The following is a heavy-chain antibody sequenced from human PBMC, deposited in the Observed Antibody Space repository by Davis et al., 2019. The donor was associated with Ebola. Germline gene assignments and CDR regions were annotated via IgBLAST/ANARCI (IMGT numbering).Heavy chain of an antibody. D-gene: IGHD1-26*01. CDR1: GFTFSSYA. Sequence: ESLKISCAASGFTFSSYAMNWVRQAPGKGLEWIGYIYYSGSTNYNPSLKSRVTISVDTSKKQLSLKLSSVTAADTAVYYCARDSGYGMDVWGQGTTVTVSS. V-gene: IGHV4-59*01. CDR3: ARDSGYGMDV. J-gene: IGHJ6*02. CDR2: IYYSGST.